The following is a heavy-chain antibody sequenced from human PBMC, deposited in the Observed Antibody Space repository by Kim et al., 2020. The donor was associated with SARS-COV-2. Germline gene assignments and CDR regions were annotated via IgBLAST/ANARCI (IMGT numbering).Heavy chain of an antibody. D-gene: IGHD2-21*02. Sequence: ASVKVSCKASGYTFTSYYMHWVRQAPGQGLEWMGIINPSGGSTSYAQKFQGRVTMTRDTSTSTVYMELSSLRSEDTAVYYCARTLPPGGNSGAYFDYWGQGTLVTVSS. J-gene: IGHJ4*02. CDR2: INPSGGST. V-gene: IGHV1-46*01. CDR1: GYTFTSYY. CDR3: ARTLPPGGNSGAYFDY.